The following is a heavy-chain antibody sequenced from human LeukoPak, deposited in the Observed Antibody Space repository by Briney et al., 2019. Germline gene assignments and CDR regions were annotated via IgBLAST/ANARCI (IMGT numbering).Heavy chain of an antibody. D-gene: IGHD3-9*01. CDR2: IYYSGST. CDR3: ARLGISTGYFDWLLPTEFDY. CDR1: GGSISSYY. J-gene: IGHJ4*02. Sequence: SETLSLTCTVSGGSISSYYWGWIRQSPGKGLEWIGYIYYSGSTNYNPSLESRVTISVDTTKNQFSLKVSSVTAADTAVYYCARLGISTGYFDWLLPTEFDYWGQGTLVTVSS. V-gene: IGHV4-59*08.